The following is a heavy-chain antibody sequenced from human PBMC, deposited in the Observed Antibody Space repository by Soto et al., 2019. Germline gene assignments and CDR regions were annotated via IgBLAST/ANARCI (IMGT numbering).Heavy chain of an antibody. Sequence: PGGSLRLSCAASGFTFSSYGMHWVRQAPGKGLEWVAIIWFDGTEEHYADSVKGRFTISRDNSKNTLYLQMNSLRAEDTAVYYCVREHGTSFRAIFDYWGQGTPVTVSS. CDR2: IWFDGTEE. V-gene: IGHV3-33*01. CDR3: VREHGTSFRAIFDY. J-gene: IGHJ4*02. CDR1: GFTFSSYG. D-gene: IGHD1-1*01.